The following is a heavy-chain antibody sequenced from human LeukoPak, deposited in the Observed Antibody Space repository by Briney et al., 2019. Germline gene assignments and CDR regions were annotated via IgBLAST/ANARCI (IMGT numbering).Heavy chain of an antibody. CDR1: GFTFNNHA. V-gene: IGHV3-23*01. Sequence: GGSLRLSCAASGFTFNNHAMTWVRQAPGKGLEWVSAISGSGGSTYYADSVKGRFTISRDNSKNTLYLQMNSLRAEDTAVYYCAKGLSGSYENFDYWGQGTLVTVSS. CDR2: ISGSGGST. CDR3: AKGLSGSYENFDY. D-gene: IGHD1-26*01. J-gene: IGHJ4*02.